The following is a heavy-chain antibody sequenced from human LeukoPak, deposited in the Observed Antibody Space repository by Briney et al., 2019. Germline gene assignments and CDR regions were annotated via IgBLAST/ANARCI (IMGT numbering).Heavy chain of an antibody. J-gene: IGHJ3*02. D-gene: IGHD4-17*01. CDR2: IYPGDSDT. CDR1: GYSFTSYW. V-gene: IGHV5-51*01. Sequence: GESLQISCKASGYSFTSYWIGWVRQLPGKGLEWMGIIYPGDSDTRYSPSFRGQVTISADKSISTAYLQWSSLKASDSAMYYCATPTAEDAFDIWGQGTMVTVSS. CDR3: ATPTAEDAFDI.